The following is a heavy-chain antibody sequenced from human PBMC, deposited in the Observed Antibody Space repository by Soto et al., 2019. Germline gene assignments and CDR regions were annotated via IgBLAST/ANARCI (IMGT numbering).Heavy chain of an antibody. J-gene: IGHJ4*02. V-gene: IGHV2-5*01. D-gene: IGHD1-20*01. CDR3: APPPQGYNWNDVYFDS. CDR2: IYWNDDK. Sequence: QITLKESGPTLVKPTQPLTLTGTFSGFSLSTSGVGVCWIRQPPGKALDWLALIYWNDDKRYSPSLKSRLTITKDTSKTQVVLTMTDMDPVDTATYYSAPPPQGYNWNDVYFDSWGQGTLVTVSS. CDR1: GFSLSTSGVG.